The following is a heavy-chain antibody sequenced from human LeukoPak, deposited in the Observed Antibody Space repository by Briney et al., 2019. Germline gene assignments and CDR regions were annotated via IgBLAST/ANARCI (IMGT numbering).Heavy chain of an antibody. CDR1: GFTFSSYE. V-gene: IGHV3-48*03. D-gene: IGHD4-17*01. CDR2: ISSSGSTI. J-gene: IGHJ6*03. Sequence: GGSLRLSCAASGFTFSSYEMNWVRQAPGKGLEWVSYISSSGSTIYYADSVKGRFTISRDNAKNSLYLQMNSLRAEDTAVYYCARELRFFMDVWGKGTTVTVSS. CDR3: ARELRFFMDV.